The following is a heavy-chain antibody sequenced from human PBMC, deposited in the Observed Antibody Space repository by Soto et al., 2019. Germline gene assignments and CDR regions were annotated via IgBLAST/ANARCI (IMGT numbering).Heavy chain of an antibody. CDR1: GGTFSSYA. Sequence: GASVKVSCKASGGTFSSYAISRVRQAPGQGLEWMGGIIPIFGTANYAQKFQGRVTITADKSTSTAYMELSSLRSEDTAVYYCAMGAHSGYDYVYYYYGMDVWGQGTTVTVSS. V-gene: IGHV1-69*06. D-gene: IGHD5-12*01. CDR2: IIPIFGTA. CDR3: AMGAHSGYDYVYYYYGMDV. J-gene: IGHJ6*02.